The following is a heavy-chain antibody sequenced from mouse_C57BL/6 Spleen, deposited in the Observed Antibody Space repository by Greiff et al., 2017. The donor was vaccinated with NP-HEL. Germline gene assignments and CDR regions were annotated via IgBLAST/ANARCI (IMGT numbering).Heavy chain of an antibody. J-gene: IGHJ3*01. Sequence: VQLQESGAELVKPGASVKISCKASGYAFSSYWMNWVKQRPGKGLEWIGQIYPGDGDTNYNGKFKGKATLTADKSSSTAYMQLSSLTSEDSAVYFCARGVEYGSGFAYWGQGTLVTVSA. D-gene: IGHD2-2*01. V-gene: IGHV1-80*01. CDR2: IYPGDGDT. CDR1: GYAFSSYW. CDR3: ARGVEYGSGFAY.